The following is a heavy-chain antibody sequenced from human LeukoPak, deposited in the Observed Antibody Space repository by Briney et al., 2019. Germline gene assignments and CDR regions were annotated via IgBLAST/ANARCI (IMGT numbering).Heavy chain of an antibody. J-gene: IGHJ6*03. CDR1: GFTFSSYW. CDR2: IKQDGSEK. V-gene: IGHV3-7*01. Sequence: PGGSLRLSCAASGFTFSSYWMSWVRQAPGKGLEWVANIKQDGSEKYYVDSVKGRFTISRDNAKNSLYLQMNSLRAEDTAVYYCARIPYIEPQNTNYYMDVWGKGTTVTISS. D-gene: IGHD2/OR15-2a*01. CDR3: ARIPYIEPQNTNYYMDV.